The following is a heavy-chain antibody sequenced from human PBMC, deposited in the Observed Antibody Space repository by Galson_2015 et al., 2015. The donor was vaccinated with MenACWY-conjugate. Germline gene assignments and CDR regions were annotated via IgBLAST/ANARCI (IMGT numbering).Heavy chain of an antibody. CDR3: TRDRDVGGSRWCFDP. Sequence: SLRLSCAASGLTFSNVWMSWVRQAPGKGLEWVARIKCRTDGGTTDYSTPVRGRFTILRDNSAKTLYLQMNRLKIEDTAMYFCTRDRDVGGSRWCFDPWGQGTPVTVSS. CDR2: IKCRTDGGTT. V-gene: IGHV3-15*01. D-gene: IGHD2-8*02. J-gene: IGHJ5*02. CDR1: GLTFSNVW.